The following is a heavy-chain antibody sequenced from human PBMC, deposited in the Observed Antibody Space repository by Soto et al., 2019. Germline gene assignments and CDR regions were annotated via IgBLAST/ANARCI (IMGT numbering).Heavy chain of an antibody. V-gene: IGHV3-21*01. D-gene: IGHD1-7*01. CDR3: TRVGGTRGENWNSGYYDY. J-gene: IGHJ4*02. Sequence: EVQLVESGGGLVQPGGSLRLSCAASGFTFSDYNMNWVRQAPGKGLEWVSSISSSSSYIYYADSVKGRLTISRDNAENSLYLQMNSLRAEDTAVYFCTRVGGTRGENWNSGYYDYWGRGTLVTVSS. CDR1: GFTFSDYN. CDR2: ISSSSSYI.